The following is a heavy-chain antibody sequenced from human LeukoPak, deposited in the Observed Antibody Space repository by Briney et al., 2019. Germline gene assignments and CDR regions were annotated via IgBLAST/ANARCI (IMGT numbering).Heavy chain of an antibody. J-gene: IGHJ4*02. CDR3: ARFSLGCTTDSCYVDY. D-gene: IGHD2-2*01. V-gene: IGHV4-59*11. CDR2: IHSSGGT. Sequence: SETLSLTCKVSGGSMNNHHWTWIRQPPGNRLELIGHIHSSGGTTYNPYLKSRVTMSMDMSKNQFSLKLSSMTAADTAVYYCARFSLGCTTDSCYVDYWGQGILVTVSS. CDR1: GGSMNNHH.